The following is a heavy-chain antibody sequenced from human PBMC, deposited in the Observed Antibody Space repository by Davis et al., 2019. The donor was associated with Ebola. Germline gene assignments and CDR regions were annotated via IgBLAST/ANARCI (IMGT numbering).Heavy chain of an antibody. CDR1: GGSVSNYY. V-gene: IGHV4-59*02. J-gene: IGHJ4*02. D-gene: IGHD6-19*01. CDR2: IYYSGST. Sequence: MPSETLSLTCTVSGGSVSNYYWSWIRQPPGKGLEWIGYIYYSGSTNYNPSLKSRVTISVDTSKNQFSLKLSSVTAADTAVYYCARGTYGYSSGTTFDNWGQGTLVTVSS. CDR3: ARGTYGYSSGTTFDN.